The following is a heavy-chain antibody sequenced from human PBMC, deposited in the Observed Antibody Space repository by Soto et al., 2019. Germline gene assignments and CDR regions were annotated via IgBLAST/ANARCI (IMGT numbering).Heavy chain of an antibody. V-gene: IGHV4-4*02. J-gene: IGHJ6*02. CDR3: ASLTAAAGTDYYCYGMDV. CDR1: GGSISSSNW. Sequence: SETLSLTCAVSGGSISSSNWWSWVRQPPGKGLEWIGEIYHSGSTNYNPSLKSRVTISVDKSKNQFSLKLSSVTAADTAVYYCASLTAAAGTDYYCYGMDVWGQGTTVTVSS. D-gene: IGHD6-13*01. CDR2: IYHSGST.